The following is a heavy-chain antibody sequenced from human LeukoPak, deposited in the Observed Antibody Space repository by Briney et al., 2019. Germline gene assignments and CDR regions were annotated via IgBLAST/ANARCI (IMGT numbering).Heavy chain of an antibody. J-gene: IGHJ4*02. CDR2: INQDESHT. Sequence: GGSLRLSCAASGFTFSSYWMTWVRQAPGKGLEWVANINQDESHTYYVDSVKGRFAISKDNAKHSVYLQMNSLRAEDTAVYYCARDAENWFGLDFDYWGQGTLVTVSS. V-gene: IGHV3-7*01. CDR1: GFTFSSYW. CDR3: ARDAENWFGLDFDY. D-gene: IGHD3/OR15-3a*01.